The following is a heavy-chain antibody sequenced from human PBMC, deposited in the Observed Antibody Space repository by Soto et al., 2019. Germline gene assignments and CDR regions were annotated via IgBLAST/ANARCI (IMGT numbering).Heavy chain of an antibody. CDR3: ARVRDCGGDCYSYYGMDV. CDR2: IIPIVGTA. V-gene: IGHV1-69*01. CDR1: GGTFSSYA. D-gene: IGHD2-21*02. J-gene: IGHJ6*02. Sequence: QVQLVQSGAEVKKPGSSVKVSCKASGGTFSSYAISWVRQAPGQGLEWMGGIIPIVGTANYAQKFQGRVTITADESTSTAYMELSSLRSEDTAVYYCARVRDCGGDCYSYYGMDVWGQGTTVTVSS.